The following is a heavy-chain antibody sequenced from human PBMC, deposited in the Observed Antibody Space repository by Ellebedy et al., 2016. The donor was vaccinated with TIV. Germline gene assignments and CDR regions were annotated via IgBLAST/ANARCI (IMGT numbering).Heavy chain of an antibody. CDR3: ARARSSGWLHTPDY. CDR2: INPSGGST. CDR1: GYTFTGYF. Sequence: AASVKVSCKASGYTFTGYFMHWLRQAPGQGLEWMGIINPSGGSTTYAQKLQGRVTMTRDTSTSTVYMELSSLRSEDTAVYYCARARSSGWLHTPDYWGQGTLVTVSS. V-gene: IGHV1-46*04. J-gene: IGHJ4*02. D-gene: IGHD6-19*01.